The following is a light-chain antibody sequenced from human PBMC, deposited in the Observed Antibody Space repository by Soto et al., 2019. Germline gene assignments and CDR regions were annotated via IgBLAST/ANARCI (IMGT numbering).Light chain of an antibody. V-gene: IGLV2-14*01. CDR2: DVS. Sequence: QSVLTQPASVSGSPGQSITISCTGTSSDVGGYNYVSWYQQHPGKAPKLMIYDVSNRPSGVSNRFSGSKSGNTASLTISGLQAEDEADYYCSSYTSSNTLVVFGGGNKLTVL. CDR1: SSDVGGYNY. CDR3: SSYTSSNTLVV. J-gene: IGLJ2*01.